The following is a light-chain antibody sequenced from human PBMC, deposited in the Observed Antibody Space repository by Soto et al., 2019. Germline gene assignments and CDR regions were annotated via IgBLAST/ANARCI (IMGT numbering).Light chain of an antibody. V-gene: IGKV1-5*03. CDR3: QQRANWPIT. J-gene: IGKJ5*01. CDR1: QSITGW. CDR2: KAS. Sequence: DIQMTQSPPTLSASVGDRVTISCRASQSITGWLAWFQQKPGKAPKLLISKASKLESGVPSRFSGSGSGTDFTLTISSLEPEDFAIYHCQQRANWPITFGQGTRLEIK.